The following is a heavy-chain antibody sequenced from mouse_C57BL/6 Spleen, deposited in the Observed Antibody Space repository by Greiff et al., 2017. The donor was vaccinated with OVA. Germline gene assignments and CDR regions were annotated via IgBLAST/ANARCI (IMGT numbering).Heavy chain of an antibody. CDR1: GYTFTSYW. CDR3: ARGYYYGSPYYYAMDY. J-gene: IGHJ4*01. Sequence: QVQLQQPGTELVKPGASVKLSCKASGYTFTSYWMHWVQQRPGQGLEWIGNINPSNGGTNYNEKFKSKATLTVDNSSSTAYMQLSSLTSEDSAVYYCARGYYYGSPYYYAMDYWGQGTSVTVSS. D-gene: IGHD1-1*01. CDR2: INPSNGGT. V-gene: IGHV1-53*01.